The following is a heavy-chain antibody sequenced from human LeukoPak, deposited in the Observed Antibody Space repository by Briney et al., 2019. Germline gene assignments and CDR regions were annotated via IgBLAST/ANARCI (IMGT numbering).Heavy chain of an antibody. J-gene: IGHJ4*02. D-gene: IGHD4-17*01. CDR3: ARVTTLYGDYLNFDY. CDR2: IYYSGST. CDR1: GGSISSGGYY. V-gene: IGHV4-31*03. Sequence: SQTLSLTCTVSGGSISSGGYYWSWIRQHPGKGLEWIGYIYYSGSTYYNPSLKSRVTISVDTSKNQFSLKLSSVTAADTAVYYCARVTTLYGDYLNFDYWGQGTLATVSS.